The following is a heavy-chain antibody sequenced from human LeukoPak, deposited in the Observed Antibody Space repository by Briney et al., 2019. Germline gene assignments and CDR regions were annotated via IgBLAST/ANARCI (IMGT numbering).Heavy chain of an antibody. V-gene: IGHV3-53*01. CDR3: ARHKWGDYTGSDY. D-gene: IGHD4-17*01. CDR1: GFTVSSNY. Sequence: GGSLRLSCAASGFTVSSNYMSWVRQAPGKGLEWVSIIYGDGRTYYADSVKGRFTISRDNSKNTLYLQMNSLRAEDTAVYYCARHKWGDYTGSDYWGQGTQVTVSS. J-gene: IGHJ4*02. CDR2: IYGDGRT.